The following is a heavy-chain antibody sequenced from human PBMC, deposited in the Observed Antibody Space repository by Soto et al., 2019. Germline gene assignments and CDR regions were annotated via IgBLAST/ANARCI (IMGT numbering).Heavy chain of an antibody. V-gene: IGHV3-30-3*01. CDR2: ISFDGTNK. Sequence: QVQLVESGGGVVQPGRSLSLSCAASGFTFSSYSMHWVRQAPGKGLEWVAVISFDGTNKYYTDSVQGRFTISRDTSKATLYLQMNSLRAADTAVYYCARAKADYCSGGSCYAHYYFHGMDVWGQGTAVTVSS. CDR3: ARAKADYCSGGSCYAHYYFHGMDV. J-gene: IGHJ6*02. D-gene: IGHD2-15*01. CDR1: GFTFSSYS.